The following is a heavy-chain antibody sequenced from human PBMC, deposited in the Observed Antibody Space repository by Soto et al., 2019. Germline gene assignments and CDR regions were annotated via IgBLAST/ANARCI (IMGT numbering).Heavy chain of an antibody. Sequence: HPGGSLRLSCAASGFTFSSYGMHWVRQAPGKGLEWVAVIWYDGSNKYYADSVKGRFTISRDNSKNTLYLQMNSLRAEDTAVYYCARDRPEPRGITMVRGVTFPEGGGIDVWGQGTTVTVSS. D-gene: IGHD3-10*01. J-gene: IGHJ6*02. V-gene: IGHV3-33*01. CDR2: IWYDGSNK. CDR1: GFTFSSYG. CDR3: ARDRPEPRGITMVRGVTFPEGGGIDV.